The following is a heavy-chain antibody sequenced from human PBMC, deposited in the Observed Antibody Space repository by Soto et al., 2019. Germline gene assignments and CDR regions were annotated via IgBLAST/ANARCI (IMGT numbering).Heavy chain of an antibody. CDR3: ARERGDSHWIDP. V-gene: IGHV4-61*01. CDR2: VENSGST. CDR1: GGSVSSESYY. D-gene: IGHD2-21*01. J-gene: IGHJ5*02. Sequence: SETLSLGCSVSGGSVSSESYYWSWILQTPGKGLEWIGNVENSGSTKYNPSLKSRVTISVDTSKNQFSLKLSSVTGADTAVYYCARERGDSHWIDPWGQGTLVTVSS.